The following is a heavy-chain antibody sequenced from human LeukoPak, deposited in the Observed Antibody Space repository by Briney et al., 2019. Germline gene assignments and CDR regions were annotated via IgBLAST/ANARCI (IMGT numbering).Heavy chain of an antibody. CDR2: ISAASNYI. Sequence: GGSLRLSCAASGFSFSTYSMNWVRQAPGKGLEWVSSISAASNYIYYADSVKGRFTISRDNAKNSLYLRMNSLRAEDTAVYYCARDYSEQLVPPLALAYWGQGTLVTVSS. D-gene: IGHD6-13*01. J-gene: IGHJ4*02. CDR1: GFSFSTYS. V-gene: IGHV3-21*01. CDR3: ARDYSEQLVPPLALAY.